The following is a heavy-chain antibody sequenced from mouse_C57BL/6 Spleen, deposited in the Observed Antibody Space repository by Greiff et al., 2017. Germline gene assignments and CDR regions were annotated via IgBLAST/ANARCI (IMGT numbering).Heavy chain of an antibody. CDR2: INPSTGGT. CDR3: AGTFDY. CDR1: GYSFTGYY. J-gene: IGHJ2*01. V-gene: IGHV1-42*01. D-gene: IGHD4-1*01. Sequence: VQLQQSGPELVKPGASVKISCKASGYSFTGYYMNWVKQSPEKSLEWIGEINPSTGGTTYNQKFKAKATLTVDKSSSTADMQLKSLTSEDSAVYYCAGTFDYWGQGTTLTVSS.